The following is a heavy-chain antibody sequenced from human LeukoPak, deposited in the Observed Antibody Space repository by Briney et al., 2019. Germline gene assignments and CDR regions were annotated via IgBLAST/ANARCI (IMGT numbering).Heavy chain of an antibody. V-gene: IGHV3-30-3*01. CDR1: GFTFSSYA. J-gene: IGHJ5*02. D-gene: IGHD6-13*01. CDR3: ASGGSWYIS. Sequence: GSLRLSCAASGFTFSSYAMHWVRQAPGKGLEWVAVISYDGSNKYYADSVKGRFTISRDNAKNSLYLQMNSLRGEDTAVYYCASGGSWYISWGQGTLVTVSS. CDR2: ISYDGSNK.